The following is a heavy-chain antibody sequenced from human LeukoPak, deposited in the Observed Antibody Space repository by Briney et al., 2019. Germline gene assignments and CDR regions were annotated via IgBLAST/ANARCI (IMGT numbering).Heavy chain of an antibody. D-gene: IGHD6-19*01. CDR1: GFTFSSYW. Sequence: GGSLRLSCAASGFTFSSYWMCWVRQAPGKGLEWVANIKQDGSEKYYVDSVKGRFTISRDNAKNSLYLQMNSLRAEDTAVYYCAREHRRYSSAGEYFQHWGQGTLVTVSS. CDR2: IKQDGSEK. V-gene: IGHV3-7*01. J-gene: IGHJ1*01. CDR3: AREHRRYSSAGEYFQH.